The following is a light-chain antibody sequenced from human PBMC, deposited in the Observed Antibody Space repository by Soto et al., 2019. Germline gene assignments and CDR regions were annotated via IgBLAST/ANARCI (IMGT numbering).Light chain of an antibody. Sequence: QSALTQPASVSGSPGQSITISCTGTRSDVGGHNLVSWYQQHPGKAPTLMIYDDIKRPSGVSPRFSGSKSGNTASLTISGLQAEDEADYFCCSYAGSISWVFGGGTQLTVL. V-gene: IGLV2-23*01. CDR2: DDI. J-gene: IGLJ3*02. CDR3: CSYAGSISWV. CDR1: RSDVGGHNL.